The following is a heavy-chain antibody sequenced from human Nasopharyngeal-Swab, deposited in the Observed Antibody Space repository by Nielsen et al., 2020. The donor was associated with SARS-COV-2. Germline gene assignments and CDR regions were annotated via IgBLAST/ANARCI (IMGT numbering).Heavy chain of an antibody. D-gene: IGHD1-26*01. CDR2: INHRGST. CDR1: GGSFSGYY. V-gene: IGHV4-34*01. J-gene: IGHJ5*02. Sequence: GSLRLSCAVYGGSFSGYYWSWIRQPQGKGLEWIGEINHRGSTNYNPSLKSRVTISVDTSKNQFSLKLSSVTAADTAVYYCARMIVGAPRWFDPWGQGTLVTVSS. CDR3: ARMIVGAPRWFDP.